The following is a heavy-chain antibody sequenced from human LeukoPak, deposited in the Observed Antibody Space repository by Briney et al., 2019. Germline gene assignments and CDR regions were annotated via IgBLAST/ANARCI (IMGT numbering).Heavy chain of an antibody. CDR3: AKAIYSSSRMDV. Sequence: GGSLRLSCAASGFTFSSYAMHWVRQAPGKGLEWVAVISYDGSNKYYADSVKGRFTISRDNSKNTLYLQMNSLGAEDTAVYYCAKAIYSSSRMDVWGQGTTVTVSS. CDR2: ISYDGSNK. D-gene: IGHD6-13*01. J-gene: IGHJ6*02. CDR1: GFTFSSYA. V-gene: IGHV3-30*04.